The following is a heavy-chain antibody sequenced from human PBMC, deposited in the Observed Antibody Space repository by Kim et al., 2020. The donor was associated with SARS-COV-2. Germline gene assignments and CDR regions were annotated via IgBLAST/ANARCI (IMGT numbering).Heavy chain of an antibody. J-gene: IGHJ3*02. D-gene: IGHD3-16*02. CDR3: ARVGKLPLYDYVWGSYRSDAFDI. CDR2: ISSSSRTI. CDR1: GFTFSSYS. V-gene: IGHV3-48*02. Sequence: GGSLRLSCAASGFTFSSYSMNWVRQAPGKGLEWVSYISSSSRTIYYADSVKGRFTISRDNAKNSLYLQMNSLRDEDTAVYYCARVGKLPLYDYVWGSYRSDAFDIWGQGTMVTVSS.